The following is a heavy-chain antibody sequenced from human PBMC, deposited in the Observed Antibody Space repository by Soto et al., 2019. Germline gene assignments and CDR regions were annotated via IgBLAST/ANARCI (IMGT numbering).Heavy chain of an antibody. D-gene: IGHD6-13*01. J-gene: IGHJ6*02. CDR3: AREGSSWTHYYYYGMDV. V-gene: IGHV1-2*04. CDR1: GYTFTGYY. CDR2: INPNSGGT. Sequence: ASVKVSCKASGYTFTGYYMHWVRQAPGQGLEWMGWINPNSGGTNYAQKFQGWVTMTRDTSISTAYMELSRLRSDDTAVYYCAREGSSWTHYYYYGMDVWGQGTKVTVS.